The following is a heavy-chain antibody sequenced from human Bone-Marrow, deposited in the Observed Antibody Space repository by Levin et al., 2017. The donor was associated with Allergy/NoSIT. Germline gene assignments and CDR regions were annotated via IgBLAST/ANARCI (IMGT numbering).Heavy chain of an antibody. CDR2: ISWNSGSI. CDR1: GFTFDDYA. J-gene: IGHJ4*02. Sequence: PGGSLRLSCAASGFTFDDYAMHWVRQAPGKGLEWVSGISWNSGSIGYADSVKGRFTISRDNAKNSLYLQMNSLRAEDTALYYCAKDISKYCSSTSCYRAHDYWGQGTLVTVSS. D-gene: IGHD2-2*02. V-gene: IGHV3-9*01. CDR3: AKDISKYCSSTSCYRAHDY.